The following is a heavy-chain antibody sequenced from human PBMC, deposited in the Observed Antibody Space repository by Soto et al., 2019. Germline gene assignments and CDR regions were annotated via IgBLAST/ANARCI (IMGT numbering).Heavy chain of an antibody. CDR1: GFTFNTYW. J-gene: IGHJ4*02. D-gene: IGHD2-15*01. CDR2: IKHDGSVS. V-gene: IGHV3-7*01. CDR3: ARVWGYYFDL. Sequence: EVQLVESGGGLVQPGGSLRLSCTASGFTFNTYWMTWVRQAPGKGLEWVASIKHDGSVSWYVDSVEGRFIASRDNAKNSLFLQMDSLRAEDTAVYYCARVWGYYFDLWGQGTLVTVSS.